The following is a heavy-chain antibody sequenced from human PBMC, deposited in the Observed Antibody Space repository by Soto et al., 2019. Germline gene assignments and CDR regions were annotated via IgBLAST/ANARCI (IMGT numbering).Heavy chain of an antibody. V-gene: IGHV4-4*07. CDR3: ARGMTPLGAPAWYYFGS. D-gene: IGHD2-15*01. J-gene: IGHJ4*02. CDR2: FSLSGTT. Sequence: SETLSLTCTVSGASITGSSYWSWIRQPAGKGLEWIGRFSLSGTTNYNPSLRGRVTMSADVSKNQFSLRLTSVTAADTALYYCARGMTPLGAPAWYYFGSCRQGTLVTVSS. CDR1: GASITGSSY.